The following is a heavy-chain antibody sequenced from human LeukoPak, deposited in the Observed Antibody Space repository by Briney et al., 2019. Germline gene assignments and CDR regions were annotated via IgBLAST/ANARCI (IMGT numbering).Heavy chain of an antibody. CDR2: ISSSSSYI. D-gene: IGHD5-18*01. J-gene: IGHJ6*03. CDR1: GLTFSSYS. Sequence: GGSLRLSCAASGLTFSSYSMNWVRQAPGKGLEWVSSISSSSSYIYYADSVKGRFTISRDNAKNSLYLQMNSLRAEDTAVYYCARARDTAMAAYYYYYMDVWGKGTTVTVSS. V-gene: IGHV3-21*01. CDR3: ARARDTAMAAYYYYYMDV.